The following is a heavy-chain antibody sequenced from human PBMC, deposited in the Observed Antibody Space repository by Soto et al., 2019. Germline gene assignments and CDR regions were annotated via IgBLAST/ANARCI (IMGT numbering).Heavy chain of an antibody. D-gene: IGHD1-26*01. CDR2: MYSGGST. CDR3: ARAPRLATRHYYFDY. V-gene: IGHV3-53*04. J-gene: IGHJ4*02. CDR1: GFTVSSNY. Sequence: EVQLVESGGGLVQPGGSLRLSCAASGFTVSSNYMSWVRQAPGKGLEWVSVMYSGGSTYYADSVKGRFTISRHNSKNTLYLQMNSLRAEDTAVYYCARAPRLATRHYYFDYWGQGTLVTVSS.